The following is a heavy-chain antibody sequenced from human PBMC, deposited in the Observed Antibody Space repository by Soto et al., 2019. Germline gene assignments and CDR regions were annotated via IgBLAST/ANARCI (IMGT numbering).Heavy chain of an antibody. V-gene: IGHV1-69*02. Sequence: QVQLVQSGAEVKKHGSSVKVSCKASGGTFSSYTISWVRQAPGQGLEWMGRIIPILGIANYAQKFQGRVTITADKSTSTACMELSSLRSEDTAVYYSARAGYGDYAWYFDLWGRGTLVTVSS. CDR3: ARAGYGDYAWYFDL. CDR1: GGTFSSYT. J-gene: IGHJ2*01. D-gene: IGHD4-17*01. CDR2: IIPILGIA.